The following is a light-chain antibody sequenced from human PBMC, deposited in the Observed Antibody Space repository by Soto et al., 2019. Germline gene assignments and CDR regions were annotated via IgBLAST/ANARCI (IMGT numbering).Light chain of an antibody. Sequence: DLQMTQSPSSLSASVGDRVSITCRASQSIGSHLNWYQQKLGKAPKLLIYAASTLQNGVPSRFSGSGSGTDYTLTISSLQPEDFGTYYCQQSYTSPPWTFGQGTKLEV. CDR3: QQSYTSPPWT. V-gene: IGKV1-39*01. J-gene: IGKJ1*01. CDR2: AAS. CDR1: QSIGSH.